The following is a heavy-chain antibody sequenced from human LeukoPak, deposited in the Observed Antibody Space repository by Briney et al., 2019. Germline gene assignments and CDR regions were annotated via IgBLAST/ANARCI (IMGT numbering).Heavy chain of an antibody. CDR1: GFTFSGYA. J-gene: IGHJ4*02. V-gene: IGHV3-23*01. Sequence: PGGSLRLSCAASGFTFSGYAMSWVRRAPGKGLEWVSAISGGGVSTYYADSVKGRFTISRDNSKNTLYVQMNSLRAEDTAVYYRAKFHTVTTTYWGQGTLVTVSS. CDR3: AKFHTVTTTY. CDR2: ISGGGVST. D-gene: IGHD4-11*01.